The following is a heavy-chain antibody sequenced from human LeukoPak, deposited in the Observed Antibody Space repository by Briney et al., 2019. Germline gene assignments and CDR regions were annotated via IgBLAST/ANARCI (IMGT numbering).Heavy chain of an antibody. J-gene: IGHJ4*02. CDR3: ARGLGSSGWYDQDY. CDR2: INHSGSI. D-gene: IGHD6-19*01. Sequence: SETLSLTCAVYGGSFSGYYWSWIRQPPGKGLEWIGEINHSGSINYNPSLKSRVTISVDTSKNQFSLKLSSVTAADTAVYYCARGLGSSGWYDQDYWGQGTLVTVSS. V-gene: IGHV4-34*01. CDR1: GGSFSGYY.